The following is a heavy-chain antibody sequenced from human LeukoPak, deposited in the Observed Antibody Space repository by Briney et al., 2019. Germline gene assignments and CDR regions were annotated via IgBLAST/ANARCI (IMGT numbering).Heavy chain of an antibody. V-gene: IGHV4-59*01. D-gene: IGHD3-10*01. CDR2: IYYSGST. Sequence: ASETLSLTCTVSGGSISSYYWSWIRQPPGKGLEWIGYIYYSGSTNYNPSLKSRVTISVGTSKNQFSLKLSSVTAADTAVYYCARGYLDYYGSGSYYLDYWGQGTLVTVSS. CDR3: ARGYLDYYGSGSYYLDY. CDR1: GGSISSYY. J-gene: IGHJ4*02.